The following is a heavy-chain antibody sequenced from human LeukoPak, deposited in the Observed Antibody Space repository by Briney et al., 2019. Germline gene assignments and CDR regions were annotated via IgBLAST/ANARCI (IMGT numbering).Heavy chain of an antibody. Sequence: GGSLRLSCLASGFTFSGYSMNWVRQAPGKGLVWVSYISISSTTINYADSVKGRFTISRDNAKNSLYLQMNSLRDEDTAVYYCARVMYGGISYSVDYWGQGTLVTVSS. CDR2: ISISSTTI. CDR1: GFTFSGYS. J-gene: IGHJ4*02. D-gene: IGHD1-26*01. CDR3: ARVMYGGISYSVDY. V-gene: IGHV3-48*02.